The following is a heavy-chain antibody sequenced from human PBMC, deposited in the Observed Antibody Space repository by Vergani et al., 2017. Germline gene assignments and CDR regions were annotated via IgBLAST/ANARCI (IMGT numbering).Heavy chain of an antibody. D-gene: IGHD2-15*01. CDR1: GFTFSNAW. Sequence: VQLVESGGGLVKPGGSLRLSCAASGFTFSNAWMSWVRQAPGKGLEWVGRIKSKTDGGTTDYAAPVKGRFTISRDDSKNTLYLQMNSLRAEDTAVYYCASGYCSGGSCYGGASYFDYWGQGTLVTVSS. CDR3: ASGYCSGGSCYGGASYFDY. J-gene: IGHJ4*02. CDR2: IKSKTDGGTT. V-gene: IGHV3-15*01.